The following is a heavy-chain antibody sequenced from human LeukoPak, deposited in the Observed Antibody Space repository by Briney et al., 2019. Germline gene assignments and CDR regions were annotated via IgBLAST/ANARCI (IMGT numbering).Heavy chain of an antibody. CDR1: GFTFSSYG. CDR3: ARPAYCSSTSCYRGFDY. V-gene: IGHV4-39*01. Sequence: GSLRLSCAASGFTFSSYGMSWVRQAPGKGLEWIGSIYYSGSTYYNPSLKSRVTISVDTSKNQFSLKLSSVTAADTAVYYCARPAYCSSTSCYRGFDYWGQGTLVTVSS. CDR2: IYYSGST. J-gene: IGHJ4*02. D-gene: IGHD2-2*01.